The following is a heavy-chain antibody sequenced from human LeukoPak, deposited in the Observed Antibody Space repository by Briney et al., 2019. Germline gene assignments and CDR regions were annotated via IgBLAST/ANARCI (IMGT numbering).Heavy chain of an antibody. CDR1: GFTFGVYA. D-gene: IGHD2-2*01. V-gene: IGHV3-49*04. CDR3: TRAPHPRCSSSGCYLDY. CDR2: IQAKAYGGAT. J-gene: IGHJ4*02. Sequence: GRSLRLSCSTSGFTFGVYAMSWVRQAPGKGLEWVGFIQAKAYGGATKYAASVNGRFSISRDDSQSIANLQMNDLKTEDTAVYYCTRAPHPRCSSSGCYLDYWGQGTLVTVSS.